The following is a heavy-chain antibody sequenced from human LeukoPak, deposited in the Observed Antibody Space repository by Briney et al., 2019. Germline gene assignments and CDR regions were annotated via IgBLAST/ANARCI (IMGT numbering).Heavy chain of an antibody. J-gene: IGHJ4*02. Sequence: GGSLRLSCAASGFTFSSYAMSWVRQAPGKGLEWVSAISGSGGNTYYADSVKGRFTISRDNSKNTLYLQMNSLRAEDTAVYYCASGDTAMDTFDYWGQGTLVTVSS. V-gene: IGHV3-23*01. CDR3: ASGDTAMDTFDY. CDR2: ISGSGGNT. D-gene: IGHD5-18*01. CDR1: GFTFSSYA.